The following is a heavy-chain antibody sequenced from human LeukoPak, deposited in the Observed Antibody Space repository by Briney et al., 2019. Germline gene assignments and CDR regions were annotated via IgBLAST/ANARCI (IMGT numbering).Heavy chain of an antibody. CDR1: GFTFSSYE. J-gene: IGHJ4*02. Sequence: GGSLRLSCAASGFTFSSYEMNWVRLAPGKGLEWVSYISSSGSTKYYADSVKGRFTISRDNAKNSLYLQMNSLRAEDTALYYCARDGPRSVSSSSYFDYWGQGTLVTVSS. V-gene: IGHV3-48*03. CDR2: ISSSGSTK. CDR3: ARDGPRSVSSSSYFDY. D-gene: IGHD6-13*01.